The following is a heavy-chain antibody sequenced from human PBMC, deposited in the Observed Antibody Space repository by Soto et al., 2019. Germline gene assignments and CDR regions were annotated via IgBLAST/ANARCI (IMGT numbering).Heavy chain of an antibody. D-gene: IGHD6-13*01. Sequence: SETLSLTCTVSGGSISSYYWSWIRQPPGKGLGWIGYIYYGGSSNYNPSLKSRVTISVDTSKNQFSLKLSSVTAADTAVYYCARDGVAAAGKRNWFDPWGQGTLVTVSS. J-gene: IGHJ5*02. CDR1: GGSISSYY. CDR2: IYYGGSS. CDR3: ARDGVAAAGKRNWFDP. V-gene: IGHV4-59*01.